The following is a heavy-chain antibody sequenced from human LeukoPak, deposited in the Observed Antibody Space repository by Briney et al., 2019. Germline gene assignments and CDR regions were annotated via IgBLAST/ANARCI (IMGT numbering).Heavy chain of an antibody. V-gene: IGHV1-69*01. CDR1: GGTFSSYA. CDR3: ARDRDSSSRGFDY. J-gene: IGHJ4*02. Sequence: SVKVSCKASGGTFSSYAISWVRQAPGHGLEWMGGIIPIFGTANYAQKFQGRVTITADESTSTAYMELSSLRSEDTAVYYCARDRDSSSRGFDYWGQGTLVTVSS. CDR2: IIPIFGTA. D-gene: IGHD6-6*01.